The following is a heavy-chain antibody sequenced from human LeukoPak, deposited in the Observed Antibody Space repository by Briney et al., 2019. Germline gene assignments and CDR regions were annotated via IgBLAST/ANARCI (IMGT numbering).Heavy chain of an antibody. J-gene: IGHJ4*02. D-gene: IGHD5-12*01. CDR2: ISSSSTYI. CDR3: VTRAYSGYDYLTD. CDR1: GITFSSYS. Sequence: GGSLRLSCAASGITFSSYSMNWVRQAPGKGLEWVSSISSSSTYIYYADSVKGRFTISRDNAKNSLYLQMNSLRAEDTAVYYCVTRAYSGYDYLTDWGQGTLVTVSS. V-gene: IGHV3-21*01.